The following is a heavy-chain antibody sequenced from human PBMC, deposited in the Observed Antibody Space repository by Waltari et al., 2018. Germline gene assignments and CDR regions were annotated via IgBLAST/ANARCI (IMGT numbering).Heavy chain of an antibody. Sequence: EVQLLESGGGLEQPGGSLRLSCAASGFTFSTYAMNWVRQAPGKGLEWVSSITTSGDNTYYADSVKGRFTISRDNSKNTLYLQMNSLRAEDTAVYYCAAYITSRRGAFDFWGQGTVVTVSS. CDR3: AAYITSRRGAFDF. CDR1: GFTFSTYA. D-gene: IGHD1-1*01. CDR2: ITTSGDNT. V-gene: IGHV3-23*01. J-gene: IGHJ3*01.